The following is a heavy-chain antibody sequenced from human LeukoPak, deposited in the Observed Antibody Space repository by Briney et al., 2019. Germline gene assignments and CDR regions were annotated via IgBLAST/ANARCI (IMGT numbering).Heavy chain of an antibody. CDR1: GFIFSNSW. J-gene: IGHJ4*02. CDR3: ARDMGGSYIGVSDC. V-gene: IGHV3-74*01. CDR2: INNDGSST. D-gene: IGHD1-26*01. Sequence: GGSLRLSCEASGFIFSNSWMHWVRQAPGEGLVWVSCINNDGSSTTYADSVKGRFTISRDNAKNTLYLQMNSLRAEDTAVYYCARDMGGSYIGVSDCWGQGTLVTVSS.